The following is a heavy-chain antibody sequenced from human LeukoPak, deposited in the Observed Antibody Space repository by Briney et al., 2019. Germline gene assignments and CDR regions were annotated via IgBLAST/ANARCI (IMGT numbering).Heavy chain of an antibody. V-gene: IGHV4-34*01. J-gene: IGHJ4*02. D-gene: IGHD3-16*02. CDR3: ARHALISTIDYVWGSYRWENFDY. CDR2: INHSGST. Sequence: KSSETLSLTCAVYGGSFSGYYWSWIRQPPGKGLEWIGEINHSGSTNYNPSLKSRVTISVDTSKNQFSLKLSSVTAADTAVYYCARHALISTIDYVWGSYRWENFDYWGQGTLVTVSS. CDR1: GGSFSGYY.